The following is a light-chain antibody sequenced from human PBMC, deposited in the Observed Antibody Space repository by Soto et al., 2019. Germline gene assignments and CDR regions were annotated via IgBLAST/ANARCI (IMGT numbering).Light chain of an antibody. CDR1: SGDVGGYNL. V-gene: IGLV2-23*02. Sequence: ALTQPASVSGSPGQSITIPCTRTSGDVGGYNLVSWYQQHPGKAPKLMIYEVTERPSGVSNRFSGSKSGNTASLTISGLQPDDEADYYCCSYAGNSEVFGTGTKVTVL. CDR3: CSYAGNSEV. CDR2: EVT. J-gene: IGLJ1*01.